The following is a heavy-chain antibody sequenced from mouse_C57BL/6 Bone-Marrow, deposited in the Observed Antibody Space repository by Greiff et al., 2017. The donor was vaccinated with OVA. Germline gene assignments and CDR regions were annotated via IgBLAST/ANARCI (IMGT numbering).Heavy chain of an antibody. CDR2: INPNYGTT. Sequence: EVQLQESGPELVKPGASVKISCKASGYSFTDYNMNWVKQSNGKSLEWIGVINPNYGTTSYNQKFKGKATLTVDQSSSTAYMQLNSLTSEDSAVYYCARRDYYGSSYDAMDYWGQGTSVTVSS. CDR3: ARRDYYGSSYDAMDY. J-gene: IGHJ4*01. D-gene: IGHD1-1*01. V-gene: IGHV1-39*01. CDR1: GYSFTDYN.